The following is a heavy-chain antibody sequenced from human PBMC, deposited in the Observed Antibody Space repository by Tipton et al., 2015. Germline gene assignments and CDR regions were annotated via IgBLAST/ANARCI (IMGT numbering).Heavy chain of an antibody. Sequence: TLSLTCTVSGVSISGTSYYWGWIRQPPGKGLEWIGSIYYSGDMYYNPSLKSRVAMSVDTSNNHFSLRLTSLTASDTAVYYCARRCGADCYWGYYFDHWGQGTLVNVSS. CDR3: ARRCGADCYWGYYFDH. CDR1: GVSISGTSYY. CDR2: IYYSGDM. J-gene: IGHJ4*02. D-gene: IGHD2-21*01. V-gene: IGHV4-39*02.